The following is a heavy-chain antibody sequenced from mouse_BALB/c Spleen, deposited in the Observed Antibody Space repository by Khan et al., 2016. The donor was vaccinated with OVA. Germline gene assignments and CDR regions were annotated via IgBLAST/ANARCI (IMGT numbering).Heavy chain of an antibody. J-gene: IGHJ3*01. Sequence: EVELVESGGGLVKPGGSLKLSCAASGFTFSSFSMSWVRQTPEKRLEGVATISSGGDNTYYPDSVKGRFTISRDNAKNNLYLQMSSLRSEDTALYYCARSNYGAFAYWGQGTLVTVSA. V-gene: IGHV5-9*03. CDR3: ARSNYGAFAY. CDR1: GFTFSSFS. CDR2: ISSGGDNT. D-gene: IGHD1-1*02.